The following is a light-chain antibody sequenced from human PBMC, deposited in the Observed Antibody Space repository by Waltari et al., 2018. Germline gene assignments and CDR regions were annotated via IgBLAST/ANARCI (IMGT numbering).Light chain of an antibody. V-gene: IGKV2-28*01. J-gene: IGKJ2*01. CDR1: QSLLHSNGYNY. Sequence: IVMTQSPLSLPVTPGEPASIPCRSRQSLLHSNGYNYLDWYLQKPGQSPQLLIYLGSNRASGVPDRFSGSGSGTDFTLKISRVEAEDVGVYYCMQALQTPLTFGQGTKLEIK. CDR2: LGS. CDR3: MQALQTPLT.